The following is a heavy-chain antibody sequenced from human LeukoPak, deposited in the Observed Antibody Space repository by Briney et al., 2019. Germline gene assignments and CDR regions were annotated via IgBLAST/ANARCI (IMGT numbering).Heavy chain of an antibody. CDR3: AKGSYSSGWYESDY. J-gene: IGHJ4*02. CDR2: ISASGDST. Sequence: GGSLRLSCAASGFTFTKYAMSWVRQAPGKGLEWVSGISASGDSTYYADSVKGRFTISRDNSKNTLYLQMNSLRAEDTAVYYCAKGSYSSGWYESDYWGQGTLVTVSS. V-gene: IGHV3-23*01. CDR1: GFTFTKYA. D-gene: IGHD6-19*01.